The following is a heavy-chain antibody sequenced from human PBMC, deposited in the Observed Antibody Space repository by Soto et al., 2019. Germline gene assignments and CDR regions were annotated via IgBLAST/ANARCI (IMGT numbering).Heavy chain of an antibody. CDR3: VRSSGVRTPDFAS. V-gene: IGHV3-30*04. D-gene: IGHD3-10*01. CDR2: ISHDGTNR. J-gene: IGHJ4*02. CDR1: GFAFNIYA. Sequence: QVRLVESGGGVVQPGRSLRLSCEASGFAFNIYAMHWVRQAPGMGLEWLAVISHDGTNRYYADSVKGRVTISRDNSKSTVFVQLNSLGFEDTAVYYCVRSSGVRTPDFASWGQGALVTVSS.